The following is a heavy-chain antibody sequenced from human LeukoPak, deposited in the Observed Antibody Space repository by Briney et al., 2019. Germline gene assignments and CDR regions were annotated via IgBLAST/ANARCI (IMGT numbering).Heavy chain of an antibody. D-gene: IGHD7-27*01. CDR1: GGSISSYY. V-gene: IGHV4-59*01. J-gene: IGHJ4*02. CDR3: ATNTGTVFDY. CDR2: VYYSGST. Sequence: PSETLSLTYTVSGGSISSYYWSWIRQPPGKGLEWIGYVYYSGSTEYNPSLRSRVTISLEMSKHQFSLNVTSVTAADTAVYYCATNTGTVFDYWGQGALVTVSS.